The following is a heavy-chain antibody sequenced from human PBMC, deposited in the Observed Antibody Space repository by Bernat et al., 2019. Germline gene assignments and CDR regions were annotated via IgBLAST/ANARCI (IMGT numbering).Heavy chain of an antibody. CDR1: GGSFSNYS. V-gene: IGHV4-34*01. J-gene: IGHJ6*03. CDR3: AREQTELFHDFWSGYEGRYYYFYYMDV. CDR2: INHSGST. Sequence: QVQLQQWGAGLLKPSETLSLTCGVYGGSFSNYSWSWIRQPPGKGLEWIGEINHSGSTDYNPSLATRVPISIDSSRNQFALKLSSVTAADTAVYYCAREQTELFHDFWSGYEGRYYYFYYMDVWGEGTSVTVSS. D-gene: IGHD3-3*01.